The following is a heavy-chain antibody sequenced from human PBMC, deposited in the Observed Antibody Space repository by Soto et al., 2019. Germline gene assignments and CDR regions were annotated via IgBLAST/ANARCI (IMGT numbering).Heavy chain of an antibody. D-gene: IGHD2-15*01. CDR2: ISGSGGST. CDR3: AKGGRYCSGGSCHYYYGMDV. CDR1: GFTFSSYA. V-gene: IGHV3-23*01. J-gene: IGHJ6*02. Sequence: GGSLRLSCAASGFTFSSYAMSRVRQAPGKGLEWVSAISGSGGSTYYADSVKGRFTISRDNSKNTLYLQMNSLRAEETAVYYCAKGGRYCSGGSCHYYYGMDVWGQGTTVTVSS.